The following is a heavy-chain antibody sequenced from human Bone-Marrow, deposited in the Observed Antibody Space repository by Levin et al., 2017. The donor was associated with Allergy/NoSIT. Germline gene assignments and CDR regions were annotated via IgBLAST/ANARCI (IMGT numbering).Heavy chain of an antibody. CDR1: GGSISNYC. Sequence: SETLSLTCTVSGGSISNYCWTWIRQPPGKGLEWVGYMCDSGTSNYDPSVKSRVTILLDKPNSQLYLKLTSVTAADTAVYYCARRGYNGGTLHIWGQGTMVTVSS. V-gene: IGHV4-59*01. CDR2: MCDSGTS. J-gene: IGHJ3*02. CDR3: ARRGYNGGTLHI. D-gene: IGHD5-12*01.